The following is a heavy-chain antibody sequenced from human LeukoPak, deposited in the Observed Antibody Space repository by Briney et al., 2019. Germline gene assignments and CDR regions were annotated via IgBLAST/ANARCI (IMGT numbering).Heavy chain of an antibody. J-gene: IGHJ4*02. D-gene: IGHD1-1*01. CDR1: GFTFDDYA. Sequence: GRSLRLSCAASGFTFDDYAMHWVRQAPGKGLEWVSGITWNSDNIEYADSVKGRFTISRDNSKNNVYLQMHSLRVEDTSIYYCVRDYNWGFDYWGQGTVVAVSS. V-gene: IGHV3-9*01. CDR2: ITWNSDNI. CDR3: VRDYNWGFDY.